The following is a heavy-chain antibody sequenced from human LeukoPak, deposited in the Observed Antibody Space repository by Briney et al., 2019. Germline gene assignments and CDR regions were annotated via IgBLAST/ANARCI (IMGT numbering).Heavy chain of an antibody. D-gene: IGHD2-2*01. CDR1: GYSFTSYW. Sequence: PGESLRISCKGSGYSFTSYWISWVRRMPGKGLEWMGRIDPSDSYTNYSPSFQGHVTISADKSISTAYLQWSSLKASDTAMYYCARFSSTPSYYYGMDVWGQGTTVTVSS. CDR3: ARFSSTPSYYYGMDV. CDR2: IDPSDSYT. J-gene: IGHJ6*02. V-gene: IGHV5-10-1*01.